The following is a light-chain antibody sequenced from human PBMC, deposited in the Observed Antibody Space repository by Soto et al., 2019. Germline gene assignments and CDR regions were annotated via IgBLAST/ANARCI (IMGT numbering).Light chain of an antibody. J-gene: IGKJ2*03. V-gene: IGKV3-11*01. CDR1: QSIGTY. Sequence: EIVLTQSPATLSLSPGERATLSCRASQSIGTYFAWYQHRPGQAPRLLIYDASNRATGIPARFIGSGSGTDFTLTSSSLELEDFAVYYCQQRGSFGQGTKLEIK. CDR2: DAS. CDR3: QQRGS.